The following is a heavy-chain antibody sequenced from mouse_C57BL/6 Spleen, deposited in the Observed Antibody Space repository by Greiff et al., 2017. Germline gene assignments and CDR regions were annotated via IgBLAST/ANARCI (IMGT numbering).Heavy chain of an antibody. CDR3: ARRGGLYPGSTYFHY. J-gene: IGHJ2*01. V-gene: IGHV1-9*01. CDR1: GYTFTGYW. Sequence: QVQLQQSGAELTKPGASVKLSCKATGYTFTGYWIEWVKQRPGHGLEWIGEILPGSGSTNYNEKFKGKATLPADTSSNTAYMQLSSLTTEDSAIYYCARRGGLYPGSTYFHYWGHCHTLP. D-gene: IGHD2-3*01. CDR2: ILPGSGST.